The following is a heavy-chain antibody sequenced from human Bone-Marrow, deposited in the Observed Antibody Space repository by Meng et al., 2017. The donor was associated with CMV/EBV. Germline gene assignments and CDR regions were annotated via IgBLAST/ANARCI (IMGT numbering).Heavy chain of an antibody. V-gene: IGHV3-20*01. Sequence: GGSLRLSCAASGFTFDDYGMSWVRQAPGKGLEWVSGINWNGGSTGYADSVKGRFTISRDNAKNSLYLQMNSLRAEDTALYHCLRDYDFWSRGGYWGQGKLVTFYS. D-gene: IGHD3-3*01. CDR2: INWNGGST. J-gene: IGHJ4*02. CDR3: LRDYDFWSRGGY. CDR1: GFTFDDYG.